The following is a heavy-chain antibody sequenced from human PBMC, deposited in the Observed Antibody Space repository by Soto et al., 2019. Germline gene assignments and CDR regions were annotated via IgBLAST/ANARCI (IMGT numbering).Heavy chain of an antibody. CDR1: GGSFSGYY. D-gene: IGHD4-17*01. J-gene: IGHJ4*02. CDR2: INHSGST. CDR3: ARSTPVYGDYSGGFLDY. Sequence: QVQLQQWGAGLLKPSETLSLTCAVYGGSFSGYYWSWTRQPPGKGLEWIGEINHSGSTSYNPSLKRRVTISVDTSKHQFSLRLSSVTAADTAMFYCARSTPVYGDYSGGFLDYWGQGTLVTVSS. V-gene: IGHV4-34*01.